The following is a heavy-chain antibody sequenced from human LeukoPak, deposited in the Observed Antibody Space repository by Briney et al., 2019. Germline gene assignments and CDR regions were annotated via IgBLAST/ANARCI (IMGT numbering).Heavy chain of an antibody. CDR1: GFTVSSNY. CDR3: ARGLSIAAADPYNWFDP. J-gene: IGHJ5*02. CDR2: IYSGGST. D-gene: IGHD6-13*01. V-gene: IGHV3-66*02. Sequence: GGSLRLSCAASGFTVSSNYMSWVRQAPGKGVEWGSVIYSGGSTYYSDSVKGRFTISRDNSKNTLYLQMNSLRAEGTAVYYCARGLSIAAADPYNWFDPWGQGTLVTVSS.